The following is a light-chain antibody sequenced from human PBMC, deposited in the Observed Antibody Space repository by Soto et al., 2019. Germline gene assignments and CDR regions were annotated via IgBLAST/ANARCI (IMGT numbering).Light chain of an antibody. CDR1: QSVSSY. CDR3: QQRSNGFT. Sequence: EIVLTQSPATLSLSLGERATLSCRASQSVSSYLAWYQQKPGQAPRLLIYDASNRATGIPARFSGSGSGTDFTLTSSRLEPEDFAVYYCQQRSNGFTFGPGTKVDIK. J-gene: IGKJ3*01. CDR2: DAS. V-gene: IGKV3-11*01.